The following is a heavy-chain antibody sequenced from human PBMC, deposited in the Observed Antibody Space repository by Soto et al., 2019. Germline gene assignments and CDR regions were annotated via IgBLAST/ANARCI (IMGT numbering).Heavy chain of an antibody. CDR3: SRENWFQDY. CDR2: IKNDGSEQ. J-gene: IGHJ4*02. D-gene: IGHD3-10*01. Sequence: EVQLVESGGDLVQPGGSLRLSCAASGFTFSVYYMTWVRQAPGKGLEWVASIKNDGSEQYYVDSVKGRFTISRDNAKNSVNLQMNSLRAGDTALYYCSRENWFQDYWGQGTLVTVSS. V-gene: IGHV3-7*03. CDR1: GFTFSVYY.